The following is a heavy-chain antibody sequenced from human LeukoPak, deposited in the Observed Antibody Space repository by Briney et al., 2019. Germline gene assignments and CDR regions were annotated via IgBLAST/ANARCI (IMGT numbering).Heavy chain of an antibody. CDR1: GGSISSYY. V-gene: IGHV4-59*01. Sequence: SATLSLTCTVSGGSISSYYWSWIRQPPGKGLEWIGYIYYSGSTNYNPSLKSRVTISVDTSKNQFSLKLSSVTAADTAVYYCATYSSSWLGYYFDYWGQGTLVTVSS. CDR2: IYYSGST. CDR3: ATYSSSWLGYYFDY. D-gene: IGHD6-13*01. J-gene: IGHJ4*02.